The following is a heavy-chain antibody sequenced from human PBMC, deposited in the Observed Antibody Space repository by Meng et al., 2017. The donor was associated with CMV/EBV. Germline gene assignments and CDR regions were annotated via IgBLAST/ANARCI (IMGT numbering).Heavy chain of an antibody. CDR3: ARGGIAAAGLH. CDR2: IYYSGST. CDR1: GGSISRSGSY. Sequence: QPPQPEVGPGLVKPSGPLSLTGLVSGGSISRSGSYWGWIRQPPGKGLECIGSIYYSGSTYYNPSLKSRVTISVDTSKTQFSLKLSSVTAADTAVYYCARGGIAAAGLHWGQGTLVTVSS. V-gene: IGHV4-39*07. D-gene: IGHD6-13*01. J-gene: IGHJ4*02.